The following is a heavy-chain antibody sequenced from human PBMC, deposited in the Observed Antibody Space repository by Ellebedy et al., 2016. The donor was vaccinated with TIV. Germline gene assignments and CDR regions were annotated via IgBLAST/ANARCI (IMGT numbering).Heavy chain of an antibody. CDR1: GGTFSSYA. V-gene: IGHV1-69*13. J-gene: IGHJ2*01. CDR2: TIPKFGTA. D-gene: IGHD5-24*01. CDR3: ATDRAPDGRNWYFDL. Sequence: AASVKVSCKASGGTFSSYAISWVRQAPGQGLEWMAGTIPKFGTASYAQKFQGRVTITADEATSTAYMELSSLRSEDTAVYYCATDRAPDGRNWYFDLWGRGTLVTVSS.